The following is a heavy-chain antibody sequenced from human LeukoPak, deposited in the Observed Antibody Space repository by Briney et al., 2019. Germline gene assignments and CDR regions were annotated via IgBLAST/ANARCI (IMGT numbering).Heavy chain of an antibody. CDR1: GGSLRSGGFY. Sequence: PSETLSLTCTVVGGSLRSGGFYWNWIRQLPGKGLEWMGYIYYSGSTHYNPSLKSRLTISVDTSKNQFSLKLRSVTAADTAVYFCAKDVLTTCYVCPYSYYGMDVWGPGTTVTVSS. V-gene: IGHV4-31*03. CDR2: IYYSGST. CDR3: AKDVLTTCYVCPYSYYGMDV. J-gene: IGHJ6*02. D-gene: IGHD2-2*01.